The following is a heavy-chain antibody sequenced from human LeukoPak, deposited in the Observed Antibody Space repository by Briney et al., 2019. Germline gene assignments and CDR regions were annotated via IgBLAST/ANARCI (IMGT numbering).Heavy chain of an antibody. CDR1: GGFLTTHY. Sequence: SETLSLTCTVSGGFLTTHYWAWVRQPAGRGLEWIGRVHSTGSTSYSPYFESRVSMSVDTSKNQLSLRLTSVTVADSAMYYCASLTSEGWYFDLWGRGTLVTVSS. J-gene: IGHJ2*01. CDR2: VHSTGST. CDR3: ASLTSEGWYFDL. D-gene: IGHD1-14*01. V-gene: IGHV4-4*07.